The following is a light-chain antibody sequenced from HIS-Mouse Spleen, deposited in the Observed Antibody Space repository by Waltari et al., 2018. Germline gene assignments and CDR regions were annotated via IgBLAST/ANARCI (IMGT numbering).Light chain of an antibody. J-gene: IGKJ2*01. V-gene: IGKV1-33*01. CDR3: QQYDNPMYT. CDR1: QDISNY. Sequence: DIQMTQSPSSLSASVGDRVTITCQASQDISNYLNWYQQKPGKAPKLQIYDASNLETGVPSRFSGSGSGTDFTFTISSLQPEDIATYYCQQYDNPMYTFGQGTKLEIK. CDR2: DAS.